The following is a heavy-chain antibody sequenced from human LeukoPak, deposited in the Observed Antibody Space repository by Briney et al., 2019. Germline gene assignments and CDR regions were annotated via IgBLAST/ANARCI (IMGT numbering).Heavy chain of an antibody. CDR3: ARRGLKATGVVDY. CDR1: GYTFTGYD. J-gene: IGHJ4*02. V-gene: IGHV1-2*02. CDR2: INPNSGGT. D-gene: IGHD5-12*01. Sequence: ASVKVSCKASGYTFTGYDMHWVRQAPGQGLEWMGWINPNSGGTNYAQKFQGRVTMTRDTSISTAYMELSRLRSDDTAVYYCARRGLKATGVVDYWGQGTLVTVSS.